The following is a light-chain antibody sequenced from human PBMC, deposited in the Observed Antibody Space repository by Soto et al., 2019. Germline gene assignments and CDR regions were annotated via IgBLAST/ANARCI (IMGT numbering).Light chain of an antibody. CDR3: QTWGTGPWV. J-gene: IGLJ3*02. Sequence: QPVLTQSPSASASLGASVKLTCTLSSGRSSYAIAWHQQQPEKGPRYLMKLNSDGSHSKGDGIPERFSGSSSGAERYLTISSLQFEDEADYYCQTWGTGPWVFGGGTKLTVL. CDR1: SGRSSYA. V-gene: IGLV4-69*01. CDR2: LNSDGSH.